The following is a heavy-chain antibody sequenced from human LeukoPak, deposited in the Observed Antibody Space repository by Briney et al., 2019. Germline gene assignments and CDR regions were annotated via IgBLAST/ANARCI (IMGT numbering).Heavy chain of an antibody. V-gene: IGHV3-7*01. CDR1: GFTFNSYW. CDR3: ARIAEAMGPGGWVDY. Sequence: PGGSLRLSCAASGFTFNSYWMTWVRQAPGKGLEWVANINQDGSEKYYVDSVKGRFTISRDNAKNSLYLQMNSLRAEDMAVYYCARIAEAMGPGGWVDYWGQGTLVTVSS. D-gene: IGHD5-18*01. J-gene: IGHJ4*02. CDR2: INQDGSEK.